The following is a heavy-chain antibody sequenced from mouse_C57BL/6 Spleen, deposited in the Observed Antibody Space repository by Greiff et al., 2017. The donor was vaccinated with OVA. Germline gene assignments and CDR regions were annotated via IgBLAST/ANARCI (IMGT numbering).Heavy chain of an antibody. CDR3: ARPHYGNYPAWFAY. CDR2: ISSGSSTI. CDR1: GFTFSDYG. D-gene: IGHD2-1*01. V-gene: IGHV5-17*01. Sequence: EVQGVESGGGLVKPGGSLKLSCAASGFTFSDYGMHWVRQAPEKGLEWVAYISSGSSTIYYADTVKGRFTISRDNAKNTLFLQMTSLRSEDTAMYYCARPHYGNYPAWFAYWGQGTLVTVSA. J-gene: IGHJ3*01.